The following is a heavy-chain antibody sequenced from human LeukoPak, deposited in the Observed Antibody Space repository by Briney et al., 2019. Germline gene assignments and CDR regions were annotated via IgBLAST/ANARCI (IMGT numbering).Heavy chain of an antibody. J-gene: IGHJ4*02. CDR3: ARRYCSGGICYFFDY. CDR2: IWTDERT. Sequence: PGGSLRLSCAASGFTVRGNSKGWVRQAPGRGLDWVSTIWTDERTFYADSVKGRFTISRDESKNTLYLQMNNLGAEDTAVYYCARRYCSGGICYFFDYWGQGTLVTVSS. CDR1: GFTVRGNS. V-gene: IGHV3-53*01. D-gene: IGHD2-15*01.